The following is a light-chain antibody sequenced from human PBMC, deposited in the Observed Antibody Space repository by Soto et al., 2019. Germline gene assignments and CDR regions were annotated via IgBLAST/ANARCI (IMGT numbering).Light chain of an antibody. CDR2: DAS. CDR3: QQYNSYSPYT. J-gene: IGKJ2*01. V-gene: IGKV1-5*01. Sequence: DIPMTQSPSTLSASVGDRVTITCRASQSIGSWLAWYHQKPGKAPKLLIYDASSLESGVPSRFSGSGSGTEFTLTISSLQPDDLGTYYCQQYNSYSPYTFGQGTRLEIK. CDR1: QSIGSW.